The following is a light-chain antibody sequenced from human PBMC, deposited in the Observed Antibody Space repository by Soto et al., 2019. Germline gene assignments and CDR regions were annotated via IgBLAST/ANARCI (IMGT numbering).Light chain of an antibody. J-gene: IGLJ2*01. V-gene: IGLV1-47*02. CDR3: AAWDDSLRGPV. CDR2: SNN. Sequence: QSVLTQPPSASGTPGQRVTISCPGSSSNIGTNYVYWYQQLPGTAPKLLIYSNNQRPSGVPDRFSGSKSGTSASLAISGLRSEDEADYYCAAWDDSLRGPVFGGGTKVTVL. CDR1: SSNIGTNY.